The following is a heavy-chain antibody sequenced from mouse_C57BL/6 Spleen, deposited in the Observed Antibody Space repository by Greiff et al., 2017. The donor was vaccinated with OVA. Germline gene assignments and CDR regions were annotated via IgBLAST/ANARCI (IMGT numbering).Heavy chain of an antibody. CDR3: ARGGYDYDAGFAY. V-gene: IGHV5-17*01. CDR1: GFTFSDYG. J-gene: IGHJ3*01. CDR2: ISSGSSTI. Sequence: EVQVVEPGGGLVKPGGSLKLSCAASGFTFSDYGMHWVRQAPEKGLEWVAYISSGSSTIYYADTVKGRFTISRDNAKNTLFLQMTSLRSEDTAMYYCARGGYDYDAGFAYWGQGTLVTVSA. D-gene: IGHD2-4*01.